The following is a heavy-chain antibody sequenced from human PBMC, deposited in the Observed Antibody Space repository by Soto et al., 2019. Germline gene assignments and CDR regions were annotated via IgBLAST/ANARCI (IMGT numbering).Heavy chain of an antibody. CDR2: ISAYNGNT. Sequence: PVKVTCKASGYTFTSCGISWVQQAPGKGLEWMGWISAYNGNTNYAQKLQGRVTMTTDTSTSTAYMELRSLRSDDTAVYYCARLEWFGELLHYYFDYWGQGTLVTVSS. V-gene: IGHV1-18*04. D-gene: IGHD3-10*01. CDR3: ARLEWFGELLHYYFDY. J-gene: IGHJ4*02. CDR1: GYTFTSCG.